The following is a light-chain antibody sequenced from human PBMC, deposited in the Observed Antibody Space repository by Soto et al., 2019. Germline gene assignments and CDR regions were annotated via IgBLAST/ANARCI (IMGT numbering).Light chain of an antibody. CDR1: SSDVGGYNY. V-gene: IGLV2-11*01. J-gene: IGLJ1*01. CDR3: CSYAGSYTFYV. CDR2: DVS. Sequence: QSALTQPRSVSGSPGQSVTISCTGTSSDVGGYNYVSWYQQHPGTAPNLMIYDVSVRPSGVPDRFSGSKSGNTASLTISGLQAEDEADYYCCSYAGSYTFYVFGTGTKLTVL.